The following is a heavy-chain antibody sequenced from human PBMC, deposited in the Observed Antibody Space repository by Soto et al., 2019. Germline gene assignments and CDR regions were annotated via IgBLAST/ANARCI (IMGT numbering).Heavy chain of an antibody. CDR1: GGSFIPYY. J-gene: IGHJ6*03. CDR2: INHSGST. V-gene: IGHV4-34*01. Sequence: PSATLSLTCAVYGGSFIPYYWSWIRQPPGKGLEWIGEINHSGSTNYNPSLKSRVTISVYTSRTQFSLKLISVTAADPAISYSARVGIFGVVIIVYYYMDIWGKGTTVTVSS. CDR3: ARVGIFGVVIIVYYYMDI. D-gene: IGHD3-3*01.